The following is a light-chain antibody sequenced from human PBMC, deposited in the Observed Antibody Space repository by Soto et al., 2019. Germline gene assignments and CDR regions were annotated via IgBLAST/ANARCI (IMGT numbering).Light chain of an antibody. Sequence: QSVLTQPPSASGTPGQRVSISCSGGRYNIGSNLVSWYQQLPGTAPKLLLYFNDQRPSGVPDRFSGPKSATSASLAVSELQSEAEADYFCASWDDSLKGVLFGGGTKLTVL. CDR3: ASWDDSLKGVL. CDR1: RYNIGSNL. CDR2: FND. V-gene: IGLV1-44*01. J-gene: IGLJ3*02.